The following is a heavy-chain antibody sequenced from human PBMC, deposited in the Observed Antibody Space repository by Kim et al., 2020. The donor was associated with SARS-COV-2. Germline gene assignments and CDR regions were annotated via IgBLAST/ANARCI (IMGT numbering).Heavy chain of an antibody. D-gene: IGHD2-8*01. V-gene: IGHV1-3*01. J-gene: IGHJ4*02. CDR3: ARGMSPPRDY. Sequence: NTTSSQTTQGRVTITRDTSTRTVSMELSSLASEDTAVYYCARGMSPPRDYWGQGTLVTVSS. CDR2: NT.